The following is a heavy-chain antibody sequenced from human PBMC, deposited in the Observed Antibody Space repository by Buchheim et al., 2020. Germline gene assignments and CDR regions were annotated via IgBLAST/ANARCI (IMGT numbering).Heavy chain of an antibody. CDR2: IDPSDSYT. CDR1: GYSFTSYW. Sequence: EVQLVQSGAEVKKPGESLRISCKGSGYSFTSYWISWVRQMPGKGLEWMGRIDPSDSYTNYSPSFQGHVTISADKSISTAYPQWSSLKASDTAMYYCARLGPPRSLHYHYYYYGMDVWGQGTT. J-gene: IGHJ6*02. D-gene: IGHD1-26*01. CDR3: ARLGPPRSLHYHYYYYGMDV. V-gene: IGHV5-10-1*01.